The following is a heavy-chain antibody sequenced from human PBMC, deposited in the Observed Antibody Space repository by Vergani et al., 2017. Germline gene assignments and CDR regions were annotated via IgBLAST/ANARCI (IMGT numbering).Heavy chain of an antibody. V-gene: IGHV1-18*01. CDR2: ISAYNGNT. CDR3: ARDRPISSGWLSHYYMDV. Sequence: QVQLVQSGAEVKKPGASVKVSCKASGYTFTSCGISWVRQAPGQGLEWMGWISAYNGNTNYAQKLQGRVTMTTDTSTSTAYMELRSLRSDDTAVYYCARDRPISSGWLSHYYMDVWGKGTTVTVSS. CDR1: GYTFTSCG. D-gene: IGHD6-19*01. J-gene: IGHJ6*03.